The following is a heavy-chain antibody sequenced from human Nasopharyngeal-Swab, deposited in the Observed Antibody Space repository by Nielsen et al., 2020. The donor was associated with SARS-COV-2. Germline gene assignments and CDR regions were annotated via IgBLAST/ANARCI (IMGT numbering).Heavy chain of an antibody. CDR2: IYYSGRT. V-gene: IGHV4-39*01. D-gene: IGHD6-13*01. J-gene: IGHJ4*02. CDR3: ARHVSSSWYAAVAGIRAFDY. Sequence: WIRPPPGKGLAWIGSIYYSGRTYYTPSLKSRVTISVDTSKNRFSLKLSSVTAADTAVYYCARHVSSSWYAAVAGIRAFDYWGQGTLVTVSS.